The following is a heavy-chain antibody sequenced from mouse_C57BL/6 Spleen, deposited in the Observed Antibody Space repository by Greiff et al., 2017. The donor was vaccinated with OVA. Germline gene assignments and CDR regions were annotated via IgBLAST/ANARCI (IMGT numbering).Heavy chain of an antibody. D-gene: IGHD1-1*01. Sequence: EVQLQQSGPGLVKPSQSLSLTCSVTGYSITSGYYWNWIRQFPGNKLEWMGYISYDGSNNYNPSLKNRISITRDTSKNQFFLKLNSVTTEDTATYYCARKTTVYCFDYWGQGTTLTVSS. CDR3: ARKTTVYCFDY. J-gene: IGHJ2*01. CDR1: GYSITSGYY. V-gene: IGHV3-6*01. CDR2: ISYDGSN.